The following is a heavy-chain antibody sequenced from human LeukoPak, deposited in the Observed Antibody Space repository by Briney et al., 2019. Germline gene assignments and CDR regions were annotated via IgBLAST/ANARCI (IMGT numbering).Heavy chain of an antibody. J-gene: IGHJ3*02. CDR3: ARRPSWLTTSAFDI. CDR2: VFYSGSA. D-gene: IGHD4/OR15-4a*01. CDR1: GASIYTVGSF. V-gene: IGHV4-39*01. Sequence: SETLSLTCAVSGASIYTVGSFWGWIRQPPGKGQEWIGSVFYSGSANYNPSLQSRVTISVDTSRNQFSLRLSSVTPADTAVYYCARRPSWLTTSAFDIWGQGTLATVSP.